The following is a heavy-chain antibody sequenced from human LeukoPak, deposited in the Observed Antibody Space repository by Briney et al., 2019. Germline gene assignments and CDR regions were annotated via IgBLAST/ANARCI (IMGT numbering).Heavy chain of an antibody. CDR2: IRSKAYGGTT. CDR3: TRGRGYNYGYSDY. V-gene: IGHV3-49*03. CDR1: GFTFGDYA. J-gene: IGHJ4*02. D-gene: IGHD5-18*01. Sequence: GGSLRLSCTPSGFTFGDYAMNWFRQAPGKGLEWLGFIRSKAYGGTTEYDASVKGRFTISRDDSKGIAYLHMNSLKTEDTAVYYCTRGRGYNYGYSDYWGQGTLVTVSS.